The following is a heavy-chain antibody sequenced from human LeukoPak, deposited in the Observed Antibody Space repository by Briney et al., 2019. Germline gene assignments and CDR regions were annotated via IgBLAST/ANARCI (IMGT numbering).Heavy chain of an antibody. D-gene: IGHD6-13*01. CDR3: AREGLGAAAGTFDY. Sequence: QPGGSLRLSCAASGFTFSSYAMSWVRQAPGKGLAWVSIISGSGDNTDYADSVKGRFTISRDNSKNTLSLQMNSLRGQDTAVYYCAREGLGAAAGTFDYWGQGTLVTVSS. CDR1: GFTFSSYA. V-gene: IGHV3-23*01. CDR2: ISGSGDNT. J-gene: IGHJ4*02.